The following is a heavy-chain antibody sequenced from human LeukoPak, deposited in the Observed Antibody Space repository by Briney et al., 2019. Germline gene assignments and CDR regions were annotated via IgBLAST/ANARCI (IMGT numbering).Heavy chain of an antibody. CDR1: GYTFTDYY. CDR2: INPNSGGT. J-gene: IGHJ3*02. CDR3: AREDCSGGSCYSLSLTPVFHVFDI. Sequence: GASLKVSCKASGYTFTDYYVHWVRQAPGQGLEWMGWINPNSGGTNYAQKFQGRVTMTRDTSTSTVYMELNSLTSDDTAVYYCAREDCSGGSCYSLSLTPVFHVFDIWGQGTMVTVSS. V-gene: IGHV1-2*02. D-gene: IGHD2-15*01.